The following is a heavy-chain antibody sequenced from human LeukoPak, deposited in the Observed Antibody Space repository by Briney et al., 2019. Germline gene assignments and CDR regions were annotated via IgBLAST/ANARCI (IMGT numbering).Heavy chain of an antibody. CDR2: IKQDGSEK. CDR1: GFTFSSYW. CDR3: ARGVPRGDYILDY. D-gene: IGHD4-17*01. J-gene: IGHJ4*02. Sequence: GGSLRLSCAASGFTFSSYWMSWVRQAPGKGLEWVANIKQDGSEKYYVDSVKGRFTISRDNAKNSLYLQMNSLRAEDTAVYYCARGVPRGDYILDYWGPGILVTVSS. V-gene: IGHV3-7*04.